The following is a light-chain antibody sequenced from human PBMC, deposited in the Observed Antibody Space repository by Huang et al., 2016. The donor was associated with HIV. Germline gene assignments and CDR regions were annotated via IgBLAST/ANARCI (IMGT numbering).Light chain of an antibody. Sequence: ETVMTQSPATLSVSPGERATLSCRASQSVSSNLAWYQQKPGQAPRLLIFGQSPRATGIPSRFSGSGSGTEFTLTISSLQSEDFAVYYCQQYNNWPPWTFGQGTKVEIK. CDR1: QSVSSN. CDR2: GQS. CDR3: QQYNNWPPWT. V-gene: IGKV3-15*01. J-gene: IGKJ1*01.